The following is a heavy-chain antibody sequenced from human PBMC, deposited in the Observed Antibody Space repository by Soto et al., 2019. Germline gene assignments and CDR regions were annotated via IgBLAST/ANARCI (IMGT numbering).Heavy chain of an antibody. V-gene: IGHV1-2*04. CDR1: GYTFTGYY. CDR3: ARGVGYCSGGSCFYWFDP. Sequence: ASVKVSCKASGYTFTGYYMHWVRQAPGQGLEWMGWINPNSGGTNYAQKFQGWVTMTRDTSISTAYMELSRLRSDDTAVYYCARGVGYCSGGSCFYWFDPRRKGTLVTVSS. D-gene: IGHD2-15*01. CDR2: INPNSGGT. J-gene: IGHJ5*02.